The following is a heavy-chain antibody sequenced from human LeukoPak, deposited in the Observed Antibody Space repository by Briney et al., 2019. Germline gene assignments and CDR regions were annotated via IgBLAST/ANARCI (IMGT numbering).Heavy chain of an antibody. Sequence: ASVKVSCKASGYTFTSYDINWVRQATGQGLEWMGWMNPNSGNTGYAQKFQGRVTMTRNTSISTAYMELSSLRSEDTAVYYCVPHTRSDTAMVNWGQGTLVTVSS. J-gene: IGHJ4*02. V-gene: IGHV1-8*01. CDR1: GYTFTSYD. CDR3: VPHTRSDTAMVN. CDR2: MNPNSGNT. D-gene: IGHD5-18*01.